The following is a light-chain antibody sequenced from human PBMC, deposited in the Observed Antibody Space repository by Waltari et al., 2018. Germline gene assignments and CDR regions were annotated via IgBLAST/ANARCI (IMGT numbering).Light chain of an antibody. Sequence: DIQMTQSPFTLSASVGDRVIITCRASQSISNWLAWYQHKPGNDPKLLIYKASTLASGVPSRFSGSGSGTDFSLTISSLQPDDFATYYCQQYNSYSLLTFGGGTKVEIK. CDR3: QQYNSYSLLT. CDR1: QSISNW. V-gene: IGKV1-5*03. J-gene: IGKJ4*01. CDR2: KAS.